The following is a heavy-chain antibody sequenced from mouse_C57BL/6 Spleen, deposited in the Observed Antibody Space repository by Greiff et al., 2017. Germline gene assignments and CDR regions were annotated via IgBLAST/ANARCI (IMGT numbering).Heavy chain of an antibody. D-gene: IGHD1-1*01. J-gene: IGHJ2*01. CDR3: ARGNYYGSSSYFDY. CDR1: GYTFTSYW. Sequence: QVQLQQPGAELVRPGTSVKLSCKASGYTFTSYWMHWVKQRPGQGLEWIGVIDPSDSYTNYNQKFKGKATLTVDTSSSTAYMQLRSLTSEDSAVYYCARGNYYGSSSYFDYWGQGTTLTVSS. CDR2: IDPSDSYT. V-gene: IGHV1-59*01.